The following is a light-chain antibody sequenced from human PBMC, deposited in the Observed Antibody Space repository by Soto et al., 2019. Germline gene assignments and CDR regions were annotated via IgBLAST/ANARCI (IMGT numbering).Light chain of an antibody. CDR1: QSXXXXX. CDR2: GVS. V-gene: IGKV3-20*01. CDR3: QQYGTSPRT. J-gene: IGKJ1*01. Sequence: EIVLTQSPGTLSLSPGERATLSCRASQSXXXXXLAWYQQKLGQAPRLLIYGVSNRATGIPDRFSGSGSGTXXXXXIXXXXXEDFAVYYCQQYGTSPRTFGQGTKVEIK.